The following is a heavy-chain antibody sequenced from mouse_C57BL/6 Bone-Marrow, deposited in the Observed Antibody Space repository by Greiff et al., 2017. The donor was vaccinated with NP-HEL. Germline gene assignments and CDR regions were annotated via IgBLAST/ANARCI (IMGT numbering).Heavy chain of an antibody. D-gene: IGHD1-1*01. CDR3: ASYYGSRYWFAD. CDR1: GFSLTSYG. J-gene: IGHJ3*01. Sequence: QVQLKESGPGLVQPSQCLSITCTASGFSLTSYGVHWVRQSPGKGLEWLGVIWSGGSTDYNAAFISRLSISKDNSKSQVFYKMNSLQADDTAIYYCASYYGSRYWFADWGQGTLVTVSA. V-gene: IGHV2-2*01. CDR2: IWSGGST.